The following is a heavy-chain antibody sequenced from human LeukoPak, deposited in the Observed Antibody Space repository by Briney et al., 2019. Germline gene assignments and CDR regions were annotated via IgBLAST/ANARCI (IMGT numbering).Heavy chain of an antibody. Sequence: LSGGSLRLSCAASGNYWMRWVRQAPGKGLVWVSHINGDGSWTTYADSVKGRFTISKDNAKNTVYLQMNNLRAEDTAVYYCVSFYETYWGRGTLVTVSS. CDR2: INGDGSWT. V-gene: IGHV3-74*01. CDR3: VSFYETY. J-gene: IGHJ4*02. CDR1: GNYW. D-gene: IGHD2-2*01.